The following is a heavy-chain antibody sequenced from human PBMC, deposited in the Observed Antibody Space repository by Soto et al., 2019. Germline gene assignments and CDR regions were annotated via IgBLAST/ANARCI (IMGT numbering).Heavy chain of an antibody. CDR3: ARDTRIAAAGTSLVDI. J-gene: IGHJ3*02. Sequence: ASVKVSCKASGYTFTSYYMHWVRQAPGQGLEWMGIINPSGGSTSYAQKFQGRVTMTRDTSTSTVYMELSSLRSEDTAVYYCARDTRIAAAGTSLVDIWGQGTMVTVS. D-gene: IGHD6-13*01. V-gene: IGHV1-46*01. CDR2: INPSGGST. CDR1: GYTFTSYY.